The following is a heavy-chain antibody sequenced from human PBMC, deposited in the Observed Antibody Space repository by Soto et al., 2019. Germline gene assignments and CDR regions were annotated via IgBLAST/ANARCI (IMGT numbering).Heavy chain of an antibody. CDR3: ASEGVGTTVAFAI. CDR2: IYYSGST. J-gene: IGHJ3*02. V-gene: IGHV4-59*01. D-gene: IGHD1-26*01. CDR1: GGSISSYY. Sequence: QVQLQESGPGLVKPSETLSLTCTVSGGSISSYYWSWIGQPPGKGLEWIGYIYYSGSTNYNPSLKSRVTISVDTSKNQFSLKLSSGTAADTAVYYCASEGVGTTVAFAIWGQGTMVTVSS.